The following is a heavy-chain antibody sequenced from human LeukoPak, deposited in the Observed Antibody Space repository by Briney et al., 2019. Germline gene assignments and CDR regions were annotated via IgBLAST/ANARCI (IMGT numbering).Heavy chain of an antibody. D-gene: IGHD6-19*01. CDR2: INPNSGGT. CDR3: AREIAVAGTGWFDP. Sequence: ASVKVSCKASGYTFTGYYMHWVRQAPGQGLEWMGWINPNSGGTNYAQKFQGRVTMTRDMSTSTVYMELSSLRSEDTAVYYCAREIAVAGTGWFDPWGQGTLVTVSS. CDR1: GYTFTGYY. J-gene: IGHJ5*02. V-gene: IGHV1-2*02.